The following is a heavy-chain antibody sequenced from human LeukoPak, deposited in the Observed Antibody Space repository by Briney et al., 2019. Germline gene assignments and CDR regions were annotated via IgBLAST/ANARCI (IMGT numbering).Heavy chain of an antibody. CDR3: ARSQTGGTFDF. V-gene: IGHV6-1*01. CDR1: GDSFSSKSAA. CDR2: TYYRSKWSS. J-gene: IGHJ4*02. Sequence: PSQTLSLTCAISGDSFSSKSAAWHWIRQSPSRGLEWLGRTYYRSKWSSGYAESVKSRLTISPDTSKNQFSLQLRSVTPDDTAVYYCARSQTGGTFDFWGQGALVTVSS. D-gene: IGHD1/OR15-1a*01.